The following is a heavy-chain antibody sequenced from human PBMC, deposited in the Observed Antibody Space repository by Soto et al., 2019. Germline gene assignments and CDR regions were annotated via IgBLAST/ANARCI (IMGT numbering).Heavy chain of an antibody. Sequence: SETLSLTCTVSGGSISSCSYYWGWIRQPPGKGLEWIGSIYYSGSTYYNPSLKSRVTISVDTSKNQFSLKLSSVTAADTAVYYCARRTTRIGYSYGQWDYWGQGTLVTVSS. V-gene: IGHV4-39*01. CDR1: GGSISSCSYY. CDR3: ARRTTRIGYSYGQWDY. CDR2: IYYSGST. J-gene: IGHJ4*02. D-gene: IGHD5-12*01.